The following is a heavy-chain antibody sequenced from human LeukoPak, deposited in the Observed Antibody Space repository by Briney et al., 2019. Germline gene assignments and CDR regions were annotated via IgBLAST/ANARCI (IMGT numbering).Heavy chain of an antibody. D-gene: IGHD1-26*01. CDR2: INHSGST. J-gene: IGHJ4*02. Sequence: SETLSLTCAVYGGSFSGYYWSWIRQPPGKGLEWIGEINHSGSTNYNPSLKSRVTISVDTSKNQFSLKLSSVTAADTAVYYCGTSFPPTYYFDYWGQGTLVTVSS. CDR3: GTSFPPTYYFDY. V-gene: IGHV4-34*01. CDR1: GGSFSGYY.